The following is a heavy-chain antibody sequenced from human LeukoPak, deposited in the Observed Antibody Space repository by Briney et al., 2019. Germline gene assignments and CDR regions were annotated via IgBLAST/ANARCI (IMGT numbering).Heavy chain of an antibody. CDR1: GFTFSSYG. V-gene: IGHV3-30*18. D-gene: IGHD1-20*01. Sequence: GGSLRLSCAASGFTFSSYGMHWVRQAPGKGLEGVAVISYDGSNKYYADSMKGRFTISRDNSKNTLYLQMNSLRAEDTAVYYCAKAPNWNDATTFDYWGQGTLVTVSS. CDR3: AKAPNWNDATTFDY. J-gene: IGHJ4*02. CDR2: ISYDGSNK.